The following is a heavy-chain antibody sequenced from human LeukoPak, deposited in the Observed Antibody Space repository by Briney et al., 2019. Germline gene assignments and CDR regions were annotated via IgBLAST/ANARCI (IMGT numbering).Heavy chain of an antibody. Sequence: GGSLRLSCAASGFTFSTYWMSWVRQAPGKGLEWVANIKQDGSEKKYVDSVKGRFTISRDNAKNSLYLQMNSLRAEDTAIYYCARDLESSSWWNWFDPWGQGTLVIVSS. CDR3: ARDLESSSWWNWFDP. CDR1: GFTFSTYW. D-gene: IGHD6-13*01. V-gene: IGHV3-7*01. J-gene: IGHJ5*02. CDR2: IKQDGSEK.